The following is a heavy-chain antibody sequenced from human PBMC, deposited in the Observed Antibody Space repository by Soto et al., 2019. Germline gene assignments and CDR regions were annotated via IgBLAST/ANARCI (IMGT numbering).Heavy chain of an antibody. J-gene: IGHJ4*02. Sequence: SETLSLTCTVYGGSFSTYYWSWIRQPPGKGLEWIGEINHSGNTNYNPSLMGRVTMSSDTSKNQFSLKLSSVTAADTAVYYCTGPYPYYFDSGGQGTLVTVSS. CDR2: INHSGNT. CDR3: TGPYPYYFDS. CDR1: GGSFSTYY. V-gene: IGHV4-34*01.